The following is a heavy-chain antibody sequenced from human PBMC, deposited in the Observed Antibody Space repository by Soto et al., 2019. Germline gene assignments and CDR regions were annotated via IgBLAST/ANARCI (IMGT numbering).Heavy chain of an antibody. J-gene: IGHJ4*02. CDR2: IYRTGST. CDR1: GGSFTSNNW. D-gene: IGHD1-7*01. CDR3: ASRDPGTSVDY. Sequence: TLSLTCAVSGGSFTSNNWWTWVRQPPGQGLEWIGEIYRTGSTNYNPSLKSRVTRSLDKSENQFSLKVTSLTAADTAVYYCASRDPGTSVDYWGQGTLVTVSS. V-gene: IGHV4-4*02.